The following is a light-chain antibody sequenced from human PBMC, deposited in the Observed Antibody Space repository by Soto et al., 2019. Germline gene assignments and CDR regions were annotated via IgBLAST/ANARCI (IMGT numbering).Light chain of an antibody. V-gene: IGKV1-27*01. CDR2: AAS. CDR1: QSISNW. CDR3: QKYNSAPLT. J-gene: IGKJ4*01. Sequence: DIQMTQSPATLSASVGDRVTITCRASQSISNWLAWYQQKPGQVPKLLIYAASTLQSGVPSRFSGSGSGTDFTLTISSLQPEDVATYYCQKYNSAPLTFGGGTKVDI.